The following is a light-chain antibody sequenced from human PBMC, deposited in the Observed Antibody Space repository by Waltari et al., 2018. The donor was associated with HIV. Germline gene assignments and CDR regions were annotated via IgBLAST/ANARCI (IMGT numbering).Light chain of an antibody. CDR1: SLPTQY. J-gene: IGLJ2*01. CDR2: KDT. V-gene: IGLV3-25*03. Sequence: SYELTQPPSVSVSPGQTAVITCSGDSLPTQYSYWYQPKPVQAPVMVIYKDTEKPSRIPERFSGSTSGTTVTLTISGVQAEDEADYYCQSTDFTTSHVLFGGWTKLTVL. CDR3: QSTDFTTSHVL.